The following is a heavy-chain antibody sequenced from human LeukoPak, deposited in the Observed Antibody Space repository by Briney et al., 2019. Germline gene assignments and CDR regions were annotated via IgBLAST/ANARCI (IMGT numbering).Heavy chain of an antibody. D-gene: IGHD3-22*01. V-gene: IGHV1-58*02. J-gene: IGHJ3*01. Sequence: SVKVSCKASGFTFTSSAMQWVRQARGQRLEWIGWIVVGSGNTNYAQKFQERVTITRDMSTSTAYMELSSLRSEDTAVYYCARRPVDYSSSDHAFDVWGPGTMVTVSS. CDR3: ARRPVDYSSSDHAFDV. CDR1: GFTFTSSA. CDR2: IVVGSGNT.